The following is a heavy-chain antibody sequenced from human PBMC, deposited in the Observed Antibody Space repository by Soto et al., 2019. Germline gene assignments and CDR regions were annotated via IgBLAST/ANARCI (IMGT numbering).Heavy chain of an antibody. V-gene: IGHV1-18*04. CDR2: ISVNSGYT. Sequence: ASVKVSCKVSGYSFSSYGISWLRQAPGQGLEWMGWISVNSGYTNYAPKFQGRVLMTTDTSTSTAYMELRSLRSDDTAVYYCATSYDSGFDPWGQGTLVTVSS. D-gene: IGHD5-12*01. CDR1: GYSFSSYG. CDR3: ATSYDSGFDP. J-gene: IGHJ5*02.